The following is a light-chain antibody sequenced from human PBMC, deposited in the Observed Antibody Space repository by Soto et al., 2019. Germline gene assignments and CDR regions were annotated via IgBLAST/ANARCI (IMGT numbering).Light chain of an antibody. J-gene: IGKJ2*01. Sequence: ILMTQSPSSLSASVGDGVTITCRASQGIRNDLAWYQQKPGKAPKLLIYAASTLQPGVPSRFSGSGSGTDFTLTIRSLQPEDFATYYCQQSYSGLYTFGQGTQLEIK. CDR1: QGIRND. V-gene: IGKV1-39*01. CDR3: QQSYSGLYT. CDR2: AAS.